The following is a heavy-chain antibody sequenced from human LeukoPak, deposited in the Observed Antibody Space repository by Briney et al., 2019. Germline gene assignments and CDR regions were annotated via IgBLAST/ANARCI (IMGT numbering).Heavy chain of an antibody. CDR3: AKGMCSGNTCYRYFAS. J-gene: IGHJ4*02. D-gene: IGHD1-26*01. V-gene: IGHV3-23*01. CDR2: ISGNGAIT. CDR1: GFTFRTDA. Sequence: GGSLRLSCAASGFTFRTDAMSWVRQSPGKGLEWVAGISGNGAITYHADSVKGRFTISRDNSKNTLYLQMNSLRGDDTAVYYCAKGMCSGNTCYRYFASWGQGTLVIASS.